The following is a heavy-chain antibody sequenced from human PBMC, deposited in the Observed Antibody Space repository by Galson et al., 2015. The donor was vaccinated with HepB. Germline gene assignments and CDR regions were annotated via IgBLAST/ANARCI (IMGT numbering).Heavy chain of an antibody. V-gene: IGHV3-66*02. CDR3: ARGRYCTTKCYLDP. CDR1: GFSVSSDY. J-gene: IGHJ5*02. D-gene: IGHD2-8*01. Sequence: SLRLSCAASGFSVSSDYMSWVRQAPGKGLECVSVIYGGGGTNYADSVKGRFTISRDNSKNILYLQMNNLRSVDTAVYYCARGRYCTTKCYLDPWGQGTQVTVTS. CDR2: IYGGGGT.